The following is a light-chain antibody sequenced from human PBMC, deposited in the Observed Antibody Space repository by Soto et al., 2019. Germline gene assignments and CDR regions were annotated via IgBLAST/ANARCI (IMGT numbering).Light chain of an antibody. CDR2: GAS. J-gene: IGKJ1*01. CDR1: QTVTSNY. Sequence: EIVLTQSPGTLSSSPGERATLSCRASQTVTSNYLAWYQQKPGQAPRLLFFGASIRATGLPDRFSGGGSGTDFTLTISRLEPEDFALYYCQQYGSSPGTLGQGTKVDIK. CDR3: QQYGSSPGT. V-gene: IGKV3-20*01.